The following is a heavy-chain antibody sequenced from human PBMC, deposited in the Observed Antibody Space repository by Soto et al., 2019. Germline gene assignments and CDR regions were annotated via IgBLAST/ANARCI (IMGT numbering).Heavy chain of an antibody. D-gene: IGHD3-22*01. CDR1: GYSFAGYW. CDR3: ARQIYDSDTGPNFQYSFDS. CDR2: IDPSDSQT. V-gene: IGHV5-10-1*01. Sequence: PGESLKISCYGSGYSFAGYWHTWVRQKPGKGLEWMGRIDPSDSQTYYSPSFRGHVTISVTKSVTTVFLQWSSLRASDTAMYYCARQIYDSDTGPNFQYSFDSWGQGTPVTVSS. J-gene: IGHJ4*02.